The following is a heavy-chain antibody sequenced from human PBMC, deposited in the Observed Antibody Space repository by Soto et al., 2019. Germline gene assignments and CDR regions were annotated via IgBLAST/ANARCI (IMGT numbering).Heavy chain of an antibody. CDR2: ISGSGGST. CDR3: AKAPGDSSGGDYFDY. Sequence: GGSLRLSCAASGFTFSSYAMSWVRQAPGKGLEWVSAISGSGGSTYYADSVKGRFTISRDNSKNTLYLQMNSLRAEDTAVYYCAKAPGDSSGGDYFDYWGQGTLVTVSS. V-gene: IGHV3-23*01. CDR1: GFTFSSYA. D-gene: IGHD6-19*01. J-gene: IGHJ4*02.